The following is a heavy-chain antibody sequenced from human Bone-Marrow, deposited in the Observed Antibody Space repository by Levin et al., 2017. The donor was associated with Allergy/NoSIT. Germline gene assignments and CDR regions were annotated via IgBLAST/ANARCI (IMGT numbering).Heavy chain of an antibody. CDR2: IYYNGDT. Sequence: PGGSLRLSCTVSSGSITNYYWSWIRQPPGKRLEWIGFIYYNGDTNYNPSLQSRVSMSIDTSEKQFSLRLRSVTAADTAMYYCASGPLTMVRGIILSWGQGTQVTVSS. D-gene: IGHD3-10*01. J-gene: IGHJ5*02. V-gene: IGHV4-59*01. CDR1: SGSITNYY. CDR3: ASGPLTMVRGIILS.